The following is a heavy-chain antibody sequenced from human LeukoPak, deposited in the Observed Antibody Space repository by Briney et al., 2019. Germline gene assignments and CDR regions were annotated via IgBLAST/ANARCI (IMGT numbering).Heavy chain of an antibody. CDR3: ARAHCSGGSCPVDY. CDR1: GGSISSGDYY. D-gene: IGHD2-15*01. V-gene: IGHV4-30-4*01. CDR2: IYYSGST. Sequence: SETLSLTSTVSGGSISSGDYYWSWIRQPPGKGLEWIGYIYYSGSTYYNPSLKSRVTISVDTSKNQFSLKLSSVTAADTAVYYCARAHCSGGSCPVDYWGQGTLVTVSS. J-gene: IGHJ4*02.